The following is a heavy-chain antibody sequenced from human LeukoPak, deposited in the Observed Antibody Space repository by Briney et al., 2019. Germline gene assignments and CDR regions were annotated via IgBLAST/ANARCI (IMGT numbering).Heavy chain of an antibody. D-gene: IGHD6-13*01. CDR1: GGSISGYY. V-gene: IGHV4-4*07. CDR3: ARTYSSSWYFHFDY. J-gene: IGHJ4*02. CDR2: IYTSGTS. Sequence: SETLSLTCTVSGGSISGYYWSWIRQPAGKGLEWIGRIYTSGTSNYNPSLKSRVTMSVDTSKNQFSLKLSSVTAADTAVYYCARTYSSSWYFHFDYWGQGTLVTVSS.